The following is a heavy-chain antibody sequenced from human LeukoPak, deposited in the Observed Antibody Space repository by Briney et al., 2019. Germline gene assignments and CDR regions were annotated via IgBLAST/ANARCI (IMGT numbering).Heavy chain of an antibody. D-gene: IGHD2-2*01. J-gene: IGHJ3*02. CDR3: ARTGRYCSSTSCRNHDAFDI. CDR2: IYYSGST. Sequence: SETLSLTCTVSGGSISSYYWSWIRQPPGKGLEWIGYIYYSGSTNYNPSLESRVTISVDTSKNQFSLKLSSVTAADTAVYYCARTGRYCSSTSCRNHDAFDIWGQGTMVTVSS. CDR1: GGSISSYY. V-gene: IGHV4-59*01.